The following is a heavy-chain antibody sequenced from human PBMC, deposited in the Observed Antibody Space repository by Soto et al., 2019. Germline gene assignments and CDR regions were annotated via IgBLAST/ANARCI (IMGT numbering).Heavy chain of an antibody. J-gene: IGHJ6*02. D-gene: IGHD2-15*01. CDR3: ARDPPPAATLYYYYGMDV. Sequence: PSETLSLTCTVSGGSISSGDYYWSWIRQPPGKGLEWIGYIYYSGSTYYNPSLKSRVTVSVDTSKNQFSLKLSSVTAADTAVYYCARDPPPAATLYYYYGMDVWGQGTTVTVSS. CDR1: GGSISSGDYY. V-gene: IGHV4-30-4*01. CDR2: IYYSGST.